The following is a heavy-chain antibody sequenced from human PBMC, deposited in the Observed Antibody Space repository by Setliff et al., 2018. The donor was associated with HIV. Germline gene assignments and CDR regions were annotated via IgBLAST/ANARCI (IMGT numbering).Heavy chain of an antibody. CDR2: IYHSGST. CDR3: ARNIEWEPYAFDI. V-gene: IGHV4-38-2*02. CDR1: GYSISSGYY. Sequence: SETLSLTCTVSGYSISSGYYWGWIRQPPGKGLEWIGSIYHSGSTYYNPSLMSRVTISLDTPKNQFSLKLNSVIAADTAVYYCARNIEWEPYAFDIWGQGTMVTVSS. J-gene: IGHJ3*02. D-gene: IGHD1-26*01.